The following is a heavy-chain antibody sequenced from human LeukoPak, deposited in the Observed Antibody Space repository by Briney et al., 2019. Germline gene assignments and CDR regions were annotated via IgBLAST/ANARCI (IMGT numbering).Heavy chain of an antibody. CDR1: GFTFSSNP. J-gene: IGHJ4*02. Sequence: PGGSLRLSCPASGFTFSSNPWSGVRQAPGKGRDWVSPISGSGGSTYYADSVKGRFTISRDNSKNTLYLQMSSLRAEDTAVYYCAKGAYDYIEIAYFDYWGQGSLVTVSS. CDR2: ISGSGGST. D-gene: IGHD5-12*01. V-gene: IGHV3-23*01. CDR3: AKGAYDYIEIAYFDY.